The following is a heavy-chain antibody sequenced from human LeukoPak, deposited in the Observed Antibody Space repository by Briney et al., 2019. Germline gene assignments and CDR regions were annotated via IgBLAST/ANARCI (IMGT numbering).Heavy chain of an antibody. Sequence: GGSLRLSCAASGFSVSSNYLTWVRQAPRKELEWVSVLSSNGYISYADSVKGRFTISRDNSENTVYLQMDNLRPEDTAVYFCARGKLYSYESTSFYGPFDCWGQGTLVTVSS. CDR2: LSSNGYI. D-gene: IGHD3-22*01. J-gene: IGHJ4*02. V-gene: IGHV3-53*01. CDR1: GFSVSSNY. CDR3: ARGKLYSYESTSFYGPFDC.